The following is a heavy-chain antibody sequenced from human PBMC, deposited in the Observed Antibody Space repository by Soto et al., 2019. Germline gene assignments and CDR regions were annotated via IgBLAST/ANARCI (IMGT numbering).Heavy chain of an antibody. CDR2: ISAYNGET. J-gene: IGHJ5*02. CDR3: ARDRYCSGGSCYGDAGFDP. V-gene: IGHV1-18*01. CDR1: GFAFNCKC. Sequence: GVPVEVSWEECGFAFNCKCLCWVGHAPGKGLEWMGWISAYNGETIYAQKFQGRVTMTEDTSTDTAYMELSSLRSDDTAVYYCARDRYCSGGSCYGDAGFDPWGQGTLVTVSS. D-gene: IGHD2-15*01.